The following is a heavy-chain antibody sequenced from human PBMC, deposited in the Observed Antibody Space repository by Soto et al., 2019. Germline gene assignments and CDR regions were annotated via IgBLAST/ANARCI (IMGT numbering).Heavy chain of an antibody. CDR1: GGTPSNSA. CDR2: IIPVFGLV. CDR3: AGGRIVVVGSRAYYGMDV. V-gene: IGHV1-69*01. J-gene: IGHJ6*02. Sequence: QVHLLLQSGAEVKKPGSSVKVSCKASGGTPSNSAISWVRQAPGQGLEWMGGIIPVFGLVKYAQNFQGRVTISADESTNIAYMELSSLRPEDTAVYYCAGGRIVVVGSRAYYGMDVWGQVTTVTVSS. D-gene: IGHD3-22*01.